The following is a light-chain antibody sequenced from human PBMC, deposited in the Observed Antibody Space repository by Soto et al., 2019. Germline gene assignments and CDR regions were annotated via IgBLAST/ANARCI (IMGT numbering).Light chain of an antibody. Sequence: DIQMTQSPSSLSASVGDRVTITCRASPSISNYLNWYQQKPGKAPKLLIYAASSLESGVPSRFSGSGSGTDFTLTISSLQPEDFATYYCQQSYSTPLTFGGGTNVEIK. CDR1: PSISNY. CDR3: QQSYSTPLT. V-gene: IGKV1-39*01. J-gene: IGKJ4*01. CDR2: AAS.